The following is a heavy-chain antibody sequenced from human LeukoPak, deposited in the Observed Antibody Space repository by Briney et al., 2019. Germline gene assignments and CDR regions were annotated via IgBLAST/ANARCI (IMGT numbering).Heavy chain of an antibody. D-gene: IGHD3-10*01. J-gene: IGHJ4*02. CDR2: THFDGSIT. Sequence: GGSLRLSCAVSGFTFSGYGMHWARQAPGKGLEWVAFTHFDGSITYYADSVKGRFSISRDNSKNTLYLQMNSLRPQDTAVYYCAKDRYSGLGTRFVDSWGQGTLVTVSS. CDR1: GFTFSGYG. V-gene: IGHV3-30*02. CDR3: AKDRYSGLGTRFVDS.